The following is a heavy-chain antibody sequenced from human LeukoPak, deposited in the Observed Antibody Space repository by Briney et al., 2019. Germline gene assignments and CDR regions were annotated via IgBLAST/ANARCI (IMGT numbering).Heavy chain of an antibody. Sequence: GGSLRLSCAASGFTFSSHTMNWVRQAPGKGLEWVSYISSSSSRIYYAGSVKGRFTISRDNAKNSLYLQMNSLRDEDTAVYYCARGLIYCGGDCYRAFDIWGQGTMVIVSS. D-gene: IGHD2-21*02. CDR3: ARGLIYCGGDCYRAFDI. V-gene: IGHV3-48*02. J-gene: IGHJ3*02. CDR1: GFTFSSHT. CDR2: ISSSSSRI.